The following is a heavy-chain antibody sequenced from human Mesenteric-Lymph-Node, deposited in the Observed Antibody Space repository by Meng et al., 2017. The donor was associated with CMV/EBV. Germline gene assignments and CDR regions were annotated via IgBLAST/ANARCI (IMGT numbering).Heavy chain of an antibody. J-gene: IGHJ4*02. CDR3: AREECSSSGCFIDY. Sequence: GESLKISCAASGFTFSDYYMSWVRQAPGKGLEWVSYISSSASTIYYADSVKGRFTISRDNARNSLYLQMNSLRAEDAALYYCAREECSSSGCFIDYWGQGTLVTVSS. V-gene: IGHV3-11*01. CDR1: GFTFSDYY. CDR2: ISSSASTI. D-gene: IGHD2-15*01.